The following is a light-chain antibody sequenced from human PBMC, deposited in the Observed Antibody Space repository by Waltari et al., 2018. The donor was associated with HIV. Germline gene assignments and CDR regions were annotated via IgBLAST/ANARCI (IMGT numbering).Light chain of an antibody. CDR2: AAS. CDR3: QQYSNSVYS. CDR1: QSVSGY. Sequence: DIVLTQSPGTLSLSPGDRATLSCRTSQSVSGYLAWYQVRPGQAPRLLIYAASSRATGIPDRFSGRGSGTDFTLTISRLEPEDFAFYFCQQYSNSVYSFGQGTKLDMK. J-gene: IGKJ2*03. V-gene: IGKV3-20*01.